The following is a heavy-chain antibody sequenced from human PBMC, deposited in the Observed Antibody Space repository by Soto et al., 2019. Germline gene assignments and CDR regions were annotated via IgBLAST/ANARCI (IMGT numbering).Heavy chain of an antibody. D-gene: IGHD3-22*01. CDR1: GFTFSSYG. CDR3: AKDREDYYDSSGYYYIGGFDY. V-gene: IGHV3-30*18. J-gene: IGHJ4*02. Sequence: PGGSLRLSCAASGFTFSSYGMHWVRQAPGKGLEWVAVISYDGSNKYYADSVKGRFTISRDNSKNTLYLQMNSLRAEDTAVYYCAKDREDYYDSSGYYYIGGFDYWGQGTLVTVSS. CDR2: ISYDGSNK.